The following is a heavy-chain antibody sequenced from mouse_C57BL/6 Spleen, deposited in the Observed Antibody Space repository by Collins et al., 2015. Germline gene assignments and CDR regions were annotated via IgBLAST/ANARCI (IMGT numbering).Heavy chain of an antibody. CDR2: IYPSDSET. D-gene: IGHD1-1*01. CDR1: GYTFTSYW. J-gene: IGHJ2*01. V-gene: IGHV1-61*01. Sequence: QVQLQQPGAELVRPGSSVKLSCKASGYTFTSYWMDWVKQRPGQGLEWIGNIYPSDSETHYNQKFKDKATLTVDKSSSTAYMQLSSLTSEDSAVYYCARRGYYYGSEGYFDYWGQGTTLTVSS. CDR3: ARRGYYYGSEGYFDY.